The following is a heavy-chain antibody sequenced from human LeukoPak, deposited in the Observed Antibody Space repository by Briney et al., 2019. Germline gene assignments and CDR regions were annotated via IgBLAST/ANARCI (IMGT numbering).Heavy chain of an antibody. CDR2: TRYDGSNK. CDR1: GFTFNSYG. CDR3: AKDSRDYGYYFDY. V-gene: IGHV3-30*02. Sequence: GGSLRLSCAASGFTFNSYGMHWVRQAPGKGLEWVAFTRYDGSNKYYADSVKGRFTISRDNSKNTLYLQMNSLRAEDTAVYYCAKDSRDYGYYFDYWGQGTLVTVSS. D-gene: IGHD4-17*01. J-gene: IGHJ4*02.